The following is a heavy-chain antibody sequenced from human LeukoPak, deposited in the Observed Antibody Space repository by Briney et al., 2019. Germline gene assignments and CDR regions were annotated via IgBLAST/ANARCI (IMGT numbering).Heavy chain of an antibody. J-gene: IGHJ6*02. CDR3: ARSCRITIFGVVRRLYYGMDV. CDR2: INPNNGGT. CDR1: GYPFTGYY. V-gene: IGHV1-2*04. Sequence: ASVKVSCKASGYPFTGYYLHWIRQAPGQGLEYMGRINPNNGGTNYAQKFQGWVTMTRDTSISTAYMELSRLRSDDTAVYYCARSCRITIFGVVRRLYYGMDVWGQGTTVTVSS. D-gene: IGHD3-3*01.